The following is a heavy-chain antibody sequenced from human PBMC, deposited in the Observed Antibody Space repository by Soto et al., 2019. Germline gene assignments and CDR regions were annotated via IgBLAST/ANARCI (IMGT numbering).Heavy chain of an antibody. D-gene: IGHD2-8*02. CDR1: GFTVSTYG. J-gene: IGHJ4*02. CDR3: TGEVASGY. Sequence: PGGSLRLSCAVSGFTVSTYGMHCVRQAPGKGLEWVAVISRDGGTKYYADSVKGRFTISRDNSRNTLFLEMNSLRGDDMAVYYCTGEVASGYWGQGTLVTVSS. CDR2: ISRDGGTK. V-gene: IGHV3-30*03.